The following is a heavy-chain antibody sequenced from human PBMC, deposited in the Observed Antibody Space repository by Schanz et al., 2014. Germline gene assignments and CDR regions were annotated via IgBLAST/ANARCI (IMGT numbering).Heavy chain of an antibody. CDR1: GGSISSGGYS. CDR2: IYYRGNT. D-gene: IGHD3-10*01. Sequence: LQLPESGSGLMKPSQTLSLTCAVSGGSISSGGYSWNWIRQSPRKVLEWIGYIYYRGNTYYNPSLKSRVTMSIDRSKNQFSLRLNSVTAADTAVYYCALREKPYGPFASWGQGALVTVSS. V-gene: IGHV4-30-2*06. J-gene: IGHJ4*02. CDR3: ALREKPYGPFAS.